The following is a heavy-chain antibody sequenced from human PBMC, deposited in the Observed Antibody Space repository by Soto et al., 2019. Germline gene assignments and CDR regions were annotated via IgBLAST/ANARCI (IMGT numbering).Heavy chain of an antibody. D-gene: IGHD3-22*01. J-gene: IGHJ6*02. CDR3: AKDPTYDSSGYYFYYGPDV. Sequence: QVQLVESGGGVIQPGRSLRLSCAASGFTFSTYGMHWVRQAPGKGLEWVGLISYDGRYKYYPDSVKGRFSISRDNSKNTLYLQINSLRPEDTAVYYCAKDPTYDSSGYYFYYGPDVWGQGTTVTVSS. CDR1: GFTFSTYG. V-gene: IGHV3-30*18. CDR2: ISYDGRYK.